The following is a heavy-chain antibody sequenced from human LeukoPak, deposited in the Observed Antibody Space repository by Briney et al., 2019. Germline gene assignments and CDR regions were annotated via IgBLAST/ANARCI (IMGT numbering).Heavy chain of an antibody. V-gene: IGHV4-61*01. CDR3: ARYGLVEFRNAFQY. CDR2: IHDRGSD. Sequence: SEPLSLTCSVSGASITTTNFWWTWIRQSPGRGLEWIGYIHDRGSDKYNPALESRATLSVDTSKNQFSLKLNSVTAADTAVYYCARYGLVEFRNAFQYWGQGILVSVSS. J-gene: IGHJ1*01. D-gene: IGHD6-6*01. CDR1: GASITTTNFW.